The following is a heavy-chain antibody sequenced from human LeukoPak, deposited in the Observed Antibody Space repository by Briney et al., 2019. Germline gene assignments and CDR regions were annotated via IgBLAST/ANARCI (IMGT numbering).Heavy chain of an antibody. V-gene: IGHV4-34*01. D-gene: IGHD3-10*01. Sequence: SETLSLTCAVYGGSFGGYYWSWIRQPPGKGLEWIGEINHSGSTNYNPSLKSRVTISVDTSKNQFSLKLSSVTAADTAVYYCASRPRSGSYGYDYWGQGTLVTVSS. CDR2: INHSGST. CDR3: ASRPRSGSYGYDY. J-gene: IGHJ4*02. CDR1: GGSFGGYY.